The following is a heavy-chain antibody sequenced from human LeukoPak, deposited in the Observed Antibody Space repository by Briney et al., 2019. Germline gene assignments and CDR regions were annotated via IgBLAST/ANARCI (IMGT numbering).Heavy chain of an antibody. CDR3: VKESRVVRGVIMDAFDM. D-gene: IGHD3-10*01. Sequence: GGSLRLSCAASGFTYSDYTMNWVRQAPGKGLEWVSSIGSVTTYIYYADSVKGRFTISRDNSKNTVYLQMSSLRAEDTAVYYCVKESRVVRGVIMDAFDMWGQGTMVTVSS. J-gene: IGHJ3*02. V-gene: IGHV3-21*01. CDR2: IGSVTTYI. CDR1: GFTYSDYT.